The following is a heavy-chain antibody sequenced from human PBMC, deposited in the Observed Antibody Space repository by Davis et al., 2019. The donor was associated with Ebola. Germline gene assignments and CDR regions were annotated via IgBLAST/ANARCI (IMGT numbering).Heavy chain of an antibody. CDR1: GYGFTNYW. Sequence: GESLKISCKGSGYGFTNYWIGWVRQLPGKGLEWTGIIYPGDSDTRYSPSFLGQVTIAADKSISTAYLQWSSLKASDTAIYYCARGGRGYSPGDALDIWGQGTMVTVSS. CDR3: ARGGRGYSPGDALDI. V-gene: IGHV5-51*01. CDR2: IYPGDSDT. J-gene: IGHJ3*02. D-gene: IGHD3-22*01.